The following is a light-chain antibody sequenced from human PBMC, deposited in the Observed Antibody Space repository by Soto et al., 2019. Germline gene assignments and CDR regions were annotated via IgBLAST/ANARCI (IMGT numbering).Light chain of an antibody. Sequence: EIVFTQSPGTLSLSPGERATLSCRASQSIDSTYFARYQQKPGQAPRLLIYGTSSRATGIPDRFSGSGSGTDFTLTINRLEPADFAVYYCHQYNGSPPYTFGQGTKLEIK. CDR1: QSIDSTY. CDR2: GTS. J-gene: IGKJ2*01. V-gene: IGKV3-20*01. CDR3: HQYNGSPPYT.